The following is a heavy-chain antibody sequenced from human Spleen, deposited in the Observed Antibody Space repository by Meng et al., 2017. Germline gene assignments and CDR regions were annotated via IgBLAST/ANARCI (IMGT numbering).Heavy chain of an antibody. CDR3: ARGPTTMAHDFDY. D-gene: IGHD4-11*01. Sequence: QVQLQESCLRLGNPSQTLPLSCTFSGDYISRGTHYGGWIRQHPGKALELIGYFYYSGSPYYNPSFTSLATISVDSSKNQFSLKLSSVTAADSAVYYCARGPTTMAHDFDYWGQGTLVTVSS. V-gene: IGHV4-31*01. CDR1: GDYISRGTHY. J-gene: IGHJ4*02. CDR2: FYYSGSP.